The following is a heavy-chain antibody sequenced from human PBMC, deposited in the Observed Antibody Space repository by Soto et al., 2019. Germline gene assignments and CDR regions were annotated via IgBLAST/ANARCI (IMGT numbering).Heavy chain of an antibody. J-gene: IGHJ6*02. Sequence: VQLVQSGAEEKKPGASVKVSCKASGYTFTSYAMHWVRQAPGQRLEWMGWINAGNGNTKYSQKFQGRVTITRDTSASTAYMALSSLRSEDTAVYYCASNHLGTKTSGMDVWGQGTTVTVSS. V-gene: IGHV1-3*05. D-gene: IGHD1-7*01. CDR2: INAGNGNT. CDR3: ASNHLGTKTSGMDV. CDR1: GYTFTSYA.